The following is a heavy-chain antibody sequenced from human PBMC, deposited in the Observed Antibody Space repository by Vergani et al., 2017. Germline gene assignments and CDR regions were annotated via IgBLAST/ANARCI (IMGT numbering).Heavy chain of an antibody. CDR2: IYYSGST. CDR1: GGSISSGGYY. J-gene: IGHJ6*03. CDR3: ARDLRTWGYMDV. V-gene: IGHV4-31*03. D-gene: IGHD3-16*01. Sequence: QVQLQESGPGLVKPSQTLSLTCTVSGGSISSGGYYWSWVRQHPGKGLEWVGYIYYSGSTYYNPSLTSRVTISVDTSKNQFSLKLSSVTAADTAVYYCARDLRTWGYMDVWGKGTTVTVSS.